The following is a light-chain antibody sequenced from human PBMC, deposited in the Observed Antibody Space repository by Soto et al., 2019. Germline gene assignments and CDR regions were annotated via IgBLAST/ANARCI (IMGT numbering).Light chain of an antibody. V-gene: IGKV3-15*01. J-gene: IGKJ2*01. CDR3: QQYNNWPMYT. CDR2: GAS. CDR1: QSVSSN. Sequence: EIVMTQSPATLSVSPGERATLSCRASQSVSSNLAWYQQKPGQAPSLLIYGASTRATGIPARFSGSGSGTEFTLTISSLQSGDFAVYYCQQYNNWPMYTFGQGTNLEIQ.